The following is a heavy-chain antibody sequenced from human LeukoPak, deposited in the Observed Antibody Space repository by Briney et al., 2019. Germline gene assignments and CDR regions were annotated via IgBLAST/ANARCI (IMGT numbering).Heavy chain of an antibody. D-gene: IGHD1-14*01. CDR1: GFTFSSNW. Sequence: GGSLRLSCAASGFTFSSNWMQWVRQGPGKGLVWVSRINSDGSNTNYADSVKGRFTISRDNAKNTLYLQMNSLRAEDTAVYYCARNWYPLDYWGQGTLVTVSS. CDR2: INSDGSNT. J-gene: IGHJ4*02. V-gene: IGHV3-74*01. CDR3: ARNWYPLDY.